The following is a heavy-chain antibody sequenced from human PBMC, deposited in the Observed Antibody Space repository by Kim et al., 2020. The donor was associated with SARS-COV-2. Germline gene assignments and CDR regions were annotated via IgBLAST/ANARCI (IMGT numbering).Heavy chain of an antibody. CDR2: INPNSGGT. D-gene: IGHD3-3*01. CDR3: ARDSRFLEWLSPYYYYGMDV. V-gene: IGHV1-2*06. CDR1: GYTFTGYY. Sequence: ASVKVSCKASGYTFTGYYMHWVRQAPGQGLEWMGRINPNSGGTNYAQKFQGRVTMTRDTSISTAYMELSRLRSDDTAVYYCARDSRFLEWLSPYYYYGMDVWGQGTTVTVSS. J-gene: IGHJ6*02.